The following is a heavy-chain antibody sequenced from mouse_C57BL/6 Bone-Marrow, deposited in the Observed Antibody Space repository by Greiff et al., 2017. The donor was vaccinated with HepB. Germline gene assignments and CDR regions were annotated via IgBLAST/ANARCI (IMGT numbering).Heavy chain of an antibody. Sequence: EVQRVESGAELVRPGASVKLSCTASGFNIKDDYMHWVKQRPEQGLEWIGWIDPENGDTEYASKFQGKATITADTSSNTAYLQLSSLTSEDTAVYYCLYSNYDVWGTGTTVTVSS. D-gene: IGHD2-5*01. V-gene: IGHV14-4*01. CDR1: GFNIKDDY. J-gene: IGHJ1*03. CDR2: IDPENGDT. CDR3: LYSNYDV.